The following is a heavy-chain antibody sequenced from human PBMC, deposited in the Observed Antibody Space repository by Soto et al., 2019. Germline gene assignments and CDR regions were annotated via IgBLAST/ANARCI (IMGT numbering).Heavy chain of an antibody. Sequence: PGGSLRLSCAASGFTFSSYAMHWVRQAPGKGLEWVAVISYDGSNKYYADSVKGRFTISRDNSKNTLYLQMNSLRAEDTAVYYCARDRYCSGGSCYSQNWFDPRGQGTLVTVSS. CDR3: ARDRYCSGGSCYSQNWFDP. CDR1: GFTFSSYA. J-gene: IGHJ5*02. D-gene: IGHD2-15*01. CDR2: ISYDGSNK. V-gene: IGHV3-30-3*01.